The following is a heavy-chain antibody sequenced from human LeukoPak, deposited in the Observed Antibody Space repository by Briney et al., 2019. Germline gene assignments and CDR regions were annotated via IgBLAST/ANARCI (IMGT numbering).Heavy chain of an antibody. CDR3: ATLVKTGEGGRGYFDH. V-gene: IGHV3-30*02. J-gene: IGHJ4*02. CDR2: IYKDENDK. Sequence: GGSLRLSCAASTFSFSSHGLYWVRQAPGKGLEWEAFIYKDENDKCYADSVKGRFTISRDNSNNMLYLQMNSLRADDAAVYYCATLVKTGEGGRGYFDHWGQGTLLTVSS. CDR1: TFSFSSHG. D-gene: IGHD7-27*01.